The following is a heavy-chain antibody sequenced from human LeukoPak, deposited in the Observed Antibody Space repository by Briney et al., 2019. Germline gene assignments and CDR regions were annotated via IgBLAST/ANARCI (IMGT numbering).Heavy chain of an antibody. CDR3: ASSLPRGPYYFDY. J-gene: IGHJ4*02. D-gene: IGHD5-12*01. CDR2: INPNSGGT. Sequence: GASVKVSCKASGYTFTGYYMHWVRQAPGQGLEWMGRINPNSGGTNYAQKFQGRVTMTRDTSISTAYMELSRLRSDDTAVYYCASSLPRGPYYFDYWGQGTLVTVSS. V-gene: IGHV1-2*06. CDR1: GYTFTGYY.